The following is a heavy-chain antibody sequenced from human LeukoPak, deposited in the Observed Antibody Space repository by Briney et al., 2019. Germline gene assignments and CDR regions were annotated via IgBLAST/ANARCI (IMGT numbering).Heavy chain of an antibody. Sequence: TGGSLRLSCAASEFSVGSNYMTWVRQAPGKGLEWVSLIYSGGSTYYADSVKGRFTISRDNAKNSLYLQMNSLRAEDTAVYHCACLVVTTEGWGQGTLVTVSS. CDR1: EFSVGSNY. V-gene: IGHV3-66*01. CDR2: IYSGGST. D-gene: IGHD2-21*02. J-gene: IGHJ4*02. CDR3: ACLVVTTEG.